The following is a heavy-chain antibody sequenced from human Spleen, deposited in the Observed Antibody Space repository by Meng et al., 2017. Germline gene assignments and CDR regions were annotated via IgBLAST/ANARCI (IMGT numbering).Heavy chain of an antibody. CDR1: GGSISSFY. J-gene: IGHJ4*02. D-gene: IGHD6-13*01. CDR2: INHSGST. CDR3: ARGPASHSSSWYYFDY. Sequence: SETLSLTCTVSGGSISSFYWSWIRQPPGKGLEWIGEINHSGSTNYNPSLKSRVTISVDTSKNQFSLKLSSVTAADTAVYYCARGPASHSSSWYYFDYWGQGTLVTVSS. V-gene: IGHV4-34*01.